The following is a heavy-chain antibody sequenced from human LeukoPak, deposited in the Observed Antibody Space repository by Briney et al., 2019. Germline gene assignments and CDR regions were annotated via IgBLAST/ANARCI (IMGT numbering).Heavy chain of an antibody. CDR2: ISSSGSTI. J-gene: IGHJ4*02. CDR1: GFTFSNYE. V-gene: IGHV3-48*03. CDR3: ARVAVAGFDY. Sequence: PGGSLRLSCAASGFTFSNYEMNWVRQAPGKGLEWVSYISSSGSTIHYADSVKGRFTISRDNAKNSLSLQMNSLSAEDTAVYYCARVAVAGFDYWGQGTLVTASS. D-gene: IGHD6-19*01.